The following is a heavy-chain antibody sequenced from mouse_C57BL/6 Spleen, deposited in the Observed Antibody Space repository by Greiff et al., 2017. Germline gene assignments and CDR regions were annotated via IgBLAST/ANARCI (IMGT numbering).Heavy chain of an antibody. V-gene: IGHV3-6*01. CDR3: ARGGYGYPFAY. J-gene: IGHJ3*01. CDR1: GYSITSGYY. D-gene: IGHD2-2*01. Sequence: DVQLQESGPGLVKPSQSLSLTCSVTGYSITSGYYWNWIRQFPGNKLEWMGYISYDGSNNYNPSLKNRISITRDTSKNQFFLKLNSVTTEDTATYYCARGGYGYPFAYWGQGTLVTVSA. CDR2: ISYDGSN.